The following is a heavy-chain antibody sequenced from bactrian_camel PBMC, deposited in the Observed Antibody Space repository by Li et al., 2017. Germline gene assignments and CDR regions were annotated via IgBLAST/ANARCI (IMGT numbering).Heavy chain of an antibody. V-gene: IGHV3-3*01. D-gene: IGHD5*01. Sequence: HVQLVESGGDSVQAGGSLLLSCAVSGITGLSHCMGWFREAPEKEREGVATSYLSTTMYADSVKGRFTISKDDATNTMCLEMNSLKPDDTATYYCAAEMSGRRPHCSGGYPSPFGFWGQGTQVT. CDR3: AAEMSGRRPHCSGGYPSPFGF. J-gene: IGHJ6*01. CDR1: GITGLSHC. CDR2: SYLSTT.